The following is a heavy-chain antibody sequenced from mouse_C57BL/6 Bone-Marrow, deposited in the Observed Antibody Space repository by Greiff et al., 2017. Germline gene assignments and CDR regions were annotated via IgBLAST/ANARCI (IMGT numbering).Heavy chain of an antibody. CDR3: ARSQLRLRTAWFAY. CDR2: IYPRSGNT. V-gene: IGHV1-81*01. D-gene: IGHD3-2*02. J-gene: IGHJ3*01. CDR1: GYTFASYG. Sequence: VQLQQSGAELARPGASVKLSCKASGYTFASYGISWVKQRTGQGLEWIGEIYPRSGNTYYNEKFKGKATLTADKSSSTAYMELRSLTSEDSAVXFCARSQLRLRTAWFAYWGQGTLVTVSA.